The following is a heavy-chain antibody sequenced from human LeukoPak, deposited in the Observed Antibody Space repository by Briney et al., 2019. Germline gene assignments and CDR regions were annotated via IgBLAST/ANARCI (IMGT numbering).Heavy chain of an antibody. Sequence: GGSLRLSCAASGFTFSSYWMSWVRQAPGKGLEWVSNIKQDGSEKYYVDSVKGRFTISRDNAKNSLYLQMNSLRAEDAAVYYCARPHCSSTSCYNRTAFRGQGTLVTVSS. CDR3: ARPHCSSTSCYNRTAF. J-gene: IGHJ4*02. CDR2: IKQDGSEK. D-gene: IGHD2-2*02. V-gene: IGHV3-7*01. CDR1: GFTFSSYW.